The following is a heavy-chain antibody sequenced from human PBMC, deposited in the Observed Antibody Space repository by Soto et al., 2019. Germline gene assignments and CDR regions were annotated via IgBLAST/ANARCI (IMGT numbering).Heavy chain of an antibody. CDR3: AREPRSGSWYYYYYGMDV. V-gene: IGHV3-33*01. D-gene: IGHD6-13*01. CDR2: IWYDGSNK. Sequence: GSLRLSCAASGFTFSSYGMHWVRQAPGKGLEWVAVIWYDGSNKYYADSVKGRFTISRDNSKNTLYLQMNSLRAEDTAVYYCAREPRSGSWYYYYYGMDVWGQGTTVTVSS. CDR1: GFTFSSYG. J-gene: IGHJ6*02.